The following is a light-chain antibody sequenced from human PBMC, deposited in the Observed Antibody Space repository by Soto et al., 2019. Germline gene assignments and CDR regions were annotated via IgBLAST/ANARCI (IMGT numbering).Light chain of an antibody. Sequence: EIVLTQSPATLSVSPGERAALSCRASQSFSSNLAWYQQKPGQPPRLLIFGASTRATGIPDRFSGSGSGTDFTLTISRLEPEDFAVYYCQQYGNSPRTFGQGTKVDIK. CDR1: QSFSSN. J-gene: IGKJ1*01. CDR3: QQYGNSPRT. V-gene: IGKV3-20*01. CDR2: GAS.